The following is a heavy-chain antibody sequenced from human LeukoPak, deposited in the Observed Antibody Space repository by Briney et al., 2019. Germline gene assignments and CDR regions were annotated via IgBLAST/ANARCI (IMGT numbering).Heavy chain of an antibody. CDR2: ISGSGGST. J-gene: IGHJ4*02. CDR1: GFTFSSYA. V-gene: IGHV3-23*01. Sequence: GGSLRLSCAASGFTFSSYAMSWVRQAPGKGLEWVSAISGSGGSTYYADSVKGRFTIPRDNSKNTLYLQMNSLRAEDTAVYYCAKTTDVEMAITHFDYWGQGTLVTVSS. D-gene: IGHD5-24*01. CDR3: AKTTDVEMAITHFDY.